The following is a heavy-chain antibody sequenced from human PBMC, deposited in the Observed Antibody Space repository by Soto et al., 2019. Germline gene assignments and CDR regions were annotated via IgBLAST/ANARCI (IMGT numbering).Heavy chain of an antibody. CDR2: ISAYNGNT. CDR1: GYTFTSYG. J-gene: IGHJ4*02. CDR3: ARESDVDYYYDSSGHPLQY. Sequence: GASVKVSCKASGYTFTSYGISWVRQAPGQGLEWMGWISAYNGNTNYAQKLQGRVTMTTDTSTSTAYMELRSLRSDDTAVYYCARESDVDYYYDSSGHPLQYWGQGTLVTVSS. V-gene: IGHV1-18*01. D-gene: IGHD3-22*01.